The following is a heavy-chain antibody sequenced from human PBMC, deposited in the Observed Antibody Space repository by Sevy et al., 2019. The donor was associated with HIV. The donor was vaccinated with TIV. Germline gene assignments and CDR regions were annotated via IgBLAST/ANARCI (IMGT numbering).Heavy chain of an antibody. CDR1: GFTFSKYS. J-gene: IGHJ4*02. CDR2: LSFGCGEI. D-gene: IGHD2-8*01. V-gene: IGHV3-23*01. CDR3: AREGCTKPHDY. Sequence: GESLKISCAASGFTFSKYSMSWVRQPPGKGLAWVSTLSFGCGEINYADSVKGRFTISRDNSKSSVYLQMNNLRPEDTALYYCAREGCTKPHDYWGQGTLVTVSS.